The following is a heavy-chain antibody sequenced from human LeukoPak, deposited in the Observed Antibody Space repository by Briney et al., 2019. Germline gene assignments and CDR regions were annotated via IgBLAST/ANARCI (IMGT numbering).Heavy chain of an antibody. CDR1: GYTFTSYY. D-gene: IGHD5-12*01. CDR2: INPSGRNT. CDR3: ARDHREGWTVASDC. J-gene: IGHJ4*02. V-gene: IGHV1-46*01. Sequence: ASVKVSCKASGYTFTSYYMYWLRQAPGQGLEWMGLINPSGRNTIYAQKFQGRVTMTRDTSTSTVYMELSSLRSEDTAVYFCARDHREGWTVASDCWGQGTLVTVSS.